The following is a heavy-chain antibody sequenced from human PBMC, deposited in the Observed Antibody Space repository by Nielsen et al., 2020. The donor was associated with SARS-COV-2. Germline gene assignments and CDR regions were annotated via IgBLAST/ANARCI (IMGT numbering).Heavy chain of an antibody. CDR2: IYYSGST. CDR3: ARDHTDILTGYYTGWFDP. J-gene: IGHJ5*02. V-gene: IGHV4-30-4*01. Sequence: SETLSLTCTVSGGSISSGDYYWSWIRQPPRKGLEWIGYIYYSGSTYYNPSLKSRVTISVDTSKNQFSLKLSSVTAADTAVYYCARDHTDILTGYYTGWFDPWGQGTLVTVSS. CDR1: GGSISSGDYY. D-gene: IGHD3-9*01.